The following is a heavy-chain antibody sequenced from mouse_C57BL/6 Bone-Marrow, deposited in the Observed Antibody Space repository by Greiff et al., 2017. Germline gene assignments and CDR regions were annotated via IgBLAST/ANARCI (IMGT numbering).Heavy chain of an antibody. CDR1: GYTFTDYY. Sequence: EVQLQQSGPVLVKPGASVKMSCKASGYTFTDYYMNWVKQSHGKSLEWIGVINPYNGGTSYNQKFKGKATLTVDKSSSTAYMELNSLTSEDSAVYYCALITTVVATGWGQGTTLTVSS. J-gene: IGHJ2*01. V-gene: IGHV1-19*01. CDR2: INPYNGGT. CDR3: ALITTVVATG. D-gene: IGHD1-1*01.